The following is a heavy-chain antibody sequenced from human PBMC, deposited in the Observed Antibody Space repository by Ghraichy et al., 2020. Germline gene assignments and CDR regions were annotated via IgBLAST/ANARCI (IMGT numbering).Heavy chain of an antibody. D-gene: IGHD5-18*01. V-gene: IGHV3-48*02. CDR3: ARDARGYSYAFDY. Sequence: GGSLRLSCAASGFTFSSYSMNWGRQTPGKGLEWVSYISRRSSTILYADSVKGRFTISRDNAKNSLYLQMNSLRDEDTAVYYCARDARGYSYAFDYWGQGTLFTVSS. CDR1: GFTFSSYS. CDR2: ISRRSSTI. J-gene: IGHJ4*02.